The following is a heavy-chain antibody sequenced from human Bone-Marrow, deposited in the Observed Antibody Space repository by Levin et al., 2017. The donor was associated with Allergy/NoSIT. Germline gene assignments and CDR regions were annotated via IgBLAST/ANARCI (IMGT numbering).Heavy chain of an antibody. V-gene: IGHV1-8*01. D-gene: IGHD2-2*02. CDR2: LNPNSGNT. CDR3: ARGLLLYPHAFDI. CDR1: GYSFSRYD. Sequence: GESLKISCKATGYSFSRYDINWVRQAKGQGTEWMGWLNPNSGNTVLAQKFQGRVTLTRNTSISTAYLELSSLRDDDTALYYCARGLLLYPHAFDIWGQGTVVTVSS. J-gene: IGHJ3*02.